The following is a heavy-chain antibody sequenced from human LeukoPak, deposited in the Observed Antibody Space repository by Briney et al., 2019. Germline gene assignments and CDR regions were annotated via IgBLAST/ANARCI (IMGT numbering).Heavy chain of an antibody. Sequence: PGGSLRLSCAASGFTFSDFAMSWVRQAPGKGLHWVSTISGSGNKTYDADSVKGRFTISRDNSKNTLYLQMTGLRAEDTAVYYDDWGQGILVTVSS. J-gene: IGHJ4*02. CDR3: D. V-gene: IGHV3-23*01. CDR1: GFTFSDFA. CDR2: ISGSGNKT.